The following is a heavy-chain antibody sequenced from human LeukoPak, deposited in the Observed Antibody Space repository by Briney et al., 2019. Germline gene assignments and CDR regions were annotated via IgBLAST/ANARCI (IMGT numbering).Heavy chain of an antibody. CDR2: IYSGGST. D-gene: IGHD1-26*01. CDR3: ARDEVGATFDY. V-gene: IGHV3-66*02. CDR1: GFTVSSSY. J-gene: IGHJ4*02. Sequence: GGSLRLSCAASGFTVSSSYMSWVRQAPGKGLEWVSVIYSGGSTYYADSVRGRFTISRDNSKNTLYLQMNSLRAEDTAVYYCARDEVGATFDYWGQGTLATVSS.